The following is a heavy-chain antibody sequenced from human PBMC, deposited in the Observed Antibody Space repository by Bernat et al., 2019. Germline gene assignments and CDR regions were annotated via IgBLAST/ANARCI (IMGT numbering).Heavy chain of an antibody. Sequence: EVQLVESGGGLVKPGGSLRLSCAASGFTFSNAWMSWVRQAPGKGLEWVGRIKSKTDGWTTGLAATVKRKFTISKDYSKNPPFLEMNSPKTRETAGDYLYTEGRFVEGFGFRGQGNLGTGSS. J-gene: IGHJ4*02. V-gene: IGHV3-15*01. CDR3: YTEGRFVEGFGF. CDR2: IKSKTDGWTT. CDR1: GFTFSNAW. D-gene: IGHD1-1*01.